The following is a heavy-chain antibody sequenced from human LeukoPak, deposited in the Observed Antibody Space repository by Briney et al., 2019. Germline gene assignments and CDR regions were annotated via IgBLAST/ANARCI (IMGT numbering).Heavy chain of an antibody. V-gene: IGHV3-30*18. CDR2: ISYDGNSK. D-gene: IGHD2-21*02. CDR1: GFTFTSYG. Sequence: GGSLRLSCAASGFTFTSYGMHWVRQAPGKGLEWVAAISYDGNSKYYADSAKGRFTISRDNSKNTLYVQMNSLRGEDMAVYYCAKDSCGGDCYYFDYWGQGTPVTVSS. CDR3: AKDSCGGDCYYFDY. J-gene: IGHJ4*02.